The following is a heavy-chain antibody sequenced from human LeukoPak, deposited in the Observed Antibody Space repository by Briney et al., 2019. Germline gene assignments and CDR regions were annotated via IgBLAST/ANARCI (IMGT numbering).Heavy chain of an antibody. CDR1: GYTFTSYY. V-gene: IGHV1-46*01. CDR2: INPSGGST. Sequence: ASVNVSCKASGYTFTSYYMHWVRQAPGQGPEWMGIINPSGGSTSYAQKFQGRVTMTRDTSTSTVYMELSSLRSEDTAVYYCARSGQWGHVDYWGQGTLVTVSS. D-gene: IGHD6-19*01. CDR3: ARSGQWGHVDY. J-gene: IGHJ4*02.